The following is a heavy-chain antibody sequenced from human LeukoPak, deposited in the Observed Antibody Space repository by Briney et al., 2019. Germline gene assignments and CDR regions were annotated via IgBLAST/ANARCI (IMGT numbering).Heavy chain of an antibody. V-gene: IGHV4-39*01. CDR3: ARGSPYHN. CDR1: GGSISSSNYY. J-gene: IGHJ4*02. CDR2: IHYSGST. Sequence: SETLSLTCTVSGGSISSSNYYWGWIRQPPGKGLVYIGSIHYSGSTYYNPSLKSRVTISVDTSESQFSLKLNSVTAADTAVNYCARGSPYHNWGQGTLVTVSS. D-gene: IGHD2-15*01.